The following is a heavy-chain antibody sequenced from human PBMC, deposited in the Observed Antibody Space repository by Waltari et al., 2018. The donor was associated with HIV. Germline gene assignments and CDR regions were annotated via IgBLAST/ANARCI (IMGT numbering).Heavy chain of an antibody. D-gene: IGHD2-15*01. CDR2: RNPNRGHT. CDR1: GYTFTSYD. Sequence: QVQLVQSGAEMRKTGASVKVSCKTSGYTFTSYDINWVRQAPGQGLEWMGWRNPNRGHTGYAENFQGRVTMTLNTYVRTAYMELSSLTSEDTAIYYCARDVGCRGCSCYSGWFDPWGQGTLVTVSP. CDR3: ARDVGCRGCSCYSGWFDP. J-gene: IGHJ5*02. V-gene: IGHV1-8*01.